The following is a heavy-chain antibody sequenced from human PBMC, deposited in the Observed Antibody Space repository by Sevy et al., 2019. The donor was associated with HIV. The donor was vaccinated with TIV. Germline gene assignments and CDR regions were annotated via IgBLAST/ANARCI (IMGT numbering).Heavy chain of an antibody. CDR2: IYYSGST. D-gene: IGHD3-16*02. Sequence: SETLSLTCTVSGGSISSYYWSWIRQPPGKGLEWIGYIYYSGSTNYNPSLKSRVTISVDTSKNQFSLTLSSVTAADTAVYYCARRVTYDYVWESYHHNWFDPWGQGTLVTVSS. CDR1: GGSISSYY. CDR3: ARRVTYDYVWESYHHNWFDP. V-gene: IGHV4-59*12. J-gene: IGHJ5*02.